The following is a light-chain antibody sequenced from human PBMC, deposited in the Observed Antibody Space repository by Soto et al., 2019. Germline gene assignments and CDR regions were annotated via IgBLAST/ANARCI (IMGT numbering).Light chain of an antibody. Sequence: QSALTQPASVSGSPGQSITISCTGTSSDVGSCNCVSWYQQHPGKAPTLMIYEVNKRPSGVSNRFSGSKSGNTASLTISGLQAEDKADYYCCSSVGSPNWVFGGGTKLTVL. J-gene: IGLJ3*02. V-gene: IGLV2-23*02. CDR1: SSDVGSCNC. CDR3: CSSVGSPNWV. CDR2: EVN.